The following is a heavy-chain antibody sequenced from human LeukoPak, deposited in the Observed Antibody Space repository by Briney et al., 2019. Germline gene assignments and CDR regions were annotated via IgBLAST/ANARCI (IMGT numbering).Heavy chain of an antibody. CDR3: ARGRPYSGGYHLDY. CDR1: GDSTSSDRYY. Sequence: SETLSLTCTVSGDSTSSDRYYGGWVRQPPGKGLEWIGNIYYSGSTYYNPSLKSRVTMSVDTSKNQFFLKLNSVTAADTVVYYCARGRPYSGGYHLDYWGQGTLVTVSA. V-gene: IGHV4-39*02. J-gene: IGHJ4*02. CDR2: IYYSGST. D-gene: IGHD1-26*01.